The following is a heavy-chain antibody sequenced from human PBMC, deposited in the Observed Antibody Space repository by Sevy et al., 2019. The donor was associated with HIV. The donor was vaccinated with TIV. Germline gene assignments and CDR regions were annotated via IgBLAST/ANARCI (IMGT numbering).Heavy chain of an antibody. CDR3: ATHALSITIFGVVTRNWFDP. CDR2: IYYSGST. D-gene: IGHD3-3*01. Sequence: SETLSLTCTVSGGSISRNSHYWGWIRQPPGKWLECIGSIYYSGSTYYNPSLKSRVTISGDTPKNQFSLKLSSVTAADTAVYYCATHALSITIFGVVTRNWFDPWGQRTLVTVSS. CDR1: GGSISRNSHY. V-gene: IGHV4-39*01. J-gene: IGHJ5*02.